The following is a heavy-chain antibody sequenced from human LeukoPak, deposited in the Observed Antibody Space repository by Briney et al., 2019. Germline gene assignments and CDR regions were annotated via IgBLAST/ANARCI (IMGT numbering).Heavy chain of an antibody. D-gene: IGHD6-19*01. Sequence: ASVKVSCEASGYTFTSYGISWVRQAPGQGLEWMGWISAYNGNTNYAQKLQGRVTMTTDTSTSTAYMELRSLRSDDTAVYYCGIAVAGYYYYYMDVWGKGTTVTVSS. CDR2: ISAYNGNT. J-gene: IGHJ6*03. CDR3: GIAVAGYYYYYMDV. CDR1: GYTFTSYG. V-gene: IGHV1-18*01.